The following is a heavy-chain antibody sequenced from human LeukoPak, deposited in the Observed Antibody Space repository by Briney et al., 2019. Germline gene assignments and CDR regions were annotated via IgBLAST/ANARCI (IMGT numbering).Heavy chain of an antibody. CDR2: ISAYNGNT. J-gene: IGHJ6*02. Sequence: ASVTVSCKASGYTFTSYGISWVRQAPGQGLEWMGWISAYNGNTNYAQKFQGRVTMTRNTSISTAYMELSSLRSEDTAVYYCARGSVPTYYDFWSGYPTYYYYGMDVWGQGTTVTVSS. V-gene: IGHV1-18*01. CDR1: GYTFTSYG. CDR3: ARGSVPTYYDFWSGYPTYYYYGMDV. D-gene: IGHD3-3*01.